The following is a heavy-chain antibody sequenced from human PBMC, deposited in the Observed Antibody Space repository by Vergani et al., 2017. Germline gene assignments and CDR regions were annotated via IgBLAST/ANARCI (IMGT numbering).Heavy chain of an antibody. CDR2: ISNSATYV. J-gene: IGHJ3*02. CDR3: AKVGRSEVAGTFGAFDI. Sequence: VQLVESGGGLVRPGGSLRLSCAGSQISLSGYQMHWFRQAPGKGLECVSSISNSATYVFYADAVKGRVTVSRDNAENSLFLQMDSLRVEDTAVYYCAKVGRSEVAGTFGAFDIWGQGTMVTVSS. V-gene: IGHV3-21*04. CDR1: QISLSGYQ. D-gene: IGHD6-19*01.